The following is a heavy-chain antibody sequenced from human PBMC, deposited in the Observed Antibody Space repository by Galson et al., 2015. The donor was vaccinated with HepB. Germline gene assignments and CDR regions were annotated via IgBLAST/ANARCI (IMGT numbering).Heavy chain of an antibody. CDR2: IWYDGSDK. Sequence: SLRLSCAASGFTFSSYGMHWVRQAPGKGLEWVAVIWYDGSDKYYADSVKGRFTISRDNSKNTLYLQMNSLRAEDTAVYYCARDSGLYYFDYWGQGTLVTVSS. CDR3: ARDSGLYYFDY. J-gene: IGHJ4*02. V-gene: IGHV3-33*01. CDR1: GFTFSSYG. D-gene: IGHD1-26*01.